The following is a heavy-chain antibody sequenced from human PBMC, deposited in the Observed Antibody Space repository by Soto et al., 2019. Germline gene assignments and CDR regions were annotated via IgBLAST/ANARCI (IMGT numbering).Heavy chain of an antibody. CDR3: ATGVRYDILTGYSNYYGMDV. V-gene: IGHV1-69*13. J-gene: IGHJ6*02. Sequence: GASVKVSCKASGCTFSSYAISWVRQAPGQGLEWMGGIIPIFGTANYAQKFQGRVTITADESTSTAYMELSSLRSEDTAVYYCATGVRYDILTGYSNYYGMDVWGQGTTVTVSS. CDR2: IIPIFGTA. CDR1: GCTFSSYA. D-gene: IGHD3-9*01.